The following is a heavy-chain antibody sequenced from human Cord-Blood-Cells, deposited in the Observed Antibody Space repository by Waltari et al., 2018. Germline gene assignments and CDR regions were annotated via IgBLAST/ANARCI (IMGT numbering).Heavy chain of an antibody. CDR2: IYHSGNT. J-gene: IGHJ3*02. CDR1: GGPISSSNW. D-gene: IGHD6-19*01. CDR3: ARGLRGLRSRLAVAGTEGAFDI. Sequence: QVQLQESGPGLVKPSGTLSLTCAVSGGPISSSNWWSWVRPPPGKGLEWIGEIYHSGNTNYNPSLKSRVTISVDKSKNQFSLKLSSVTAADTAVYYCARGLRGLRSRLAVAGTEGAFDIWGQGTMVTVSS. V-gene: IGHV4-4*02.